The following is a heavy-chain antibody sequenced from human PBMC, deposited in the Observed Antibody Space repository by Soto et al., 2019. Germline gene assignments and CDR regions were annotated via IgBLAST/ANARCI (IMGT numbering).Heavy chain of an antibody. V-gene: IGHV3-11*06. J-gene: IGHJ6*02. Sequence: QVQLVESGGGLVKPGGSLRXSCTXXGFXFXDYMTWIRQAPGKGLEWVSYISGSGAYTKYADSVRGRFTISRDNAKNSLWLQINSLRAEDTAVYYCARSSGWRHVVGYKYGLDVWGQGTTVIVSS. D-gene: IGHD5-18*01. CDR2: ISGSGAYT. CDR3: ARSSGWRHVVGYKYGLDV. CDR1: GFXFXDY.